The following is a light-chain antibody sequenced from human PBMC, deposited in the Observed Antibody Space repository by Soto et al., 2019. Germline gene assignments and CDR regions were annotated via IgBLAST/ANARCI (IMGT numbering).Light chain of an antibody. Sequence: DIQITQSPSSLSSSVSERFTITCRASQSISNYLNWYQQKPGKAPKLLIYASSLQSGVPSRFSGSGSGTDFTLTISSLQPEDFATYYCQQSYSTPPITFGQGTRLEIK. CDR2: AS. CDR1: QSISNY. V-gene: IGKV1-39*01. J-gene: IGKJ5*01. CDR3: QQSYSTPPIT.